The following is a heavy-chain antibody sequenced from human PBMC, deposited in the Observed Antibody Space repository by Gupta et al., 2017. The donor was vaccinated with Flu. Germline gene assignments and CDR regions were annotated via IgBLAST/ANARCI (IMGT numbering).Heavy chain of an antibody. V-gene: IGHV4-38-2*01. Sequence: QVHLQESGPGLVKPSETLSLTCAVSGYSISSGYYWGWIRQPPGKGLEWIGSIYHSGSTYYNPSLKSRVTISVDTSKNQFSLKLSSVTAADTAVYYCASSYYYDSSGYYSPAVGGFDYWGQGTLVTVSS. CDR3: ASSYYYDSSGYYSPAVGGFDY. J-gene: IGHJ4*02. CDR2: IYHSGST. CDR1: GYSISSGYY. D-gene: IGHD3-22*01.